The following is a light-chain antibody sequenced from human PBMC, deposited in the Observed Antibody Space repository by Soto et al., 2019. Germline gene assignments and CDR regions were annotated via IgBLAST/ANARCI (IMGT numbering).Light chain of an antibody. V-gene: IGKV1-13*02. J-gene: IGKJ5*01. Sequence: AIQVTQSPSSLSASVGDRVTITCRASQAIRGALAWYQQKPGKPPKLLIYDVSSLESGVPSRFSGSGSGTEFTLTISSLQPEDFGTYYCQQFLSYPCTFGHGTRLEIK. CDR1: QAIRGA. CDR3: QQFLSYPCT. CDR2: DVS.